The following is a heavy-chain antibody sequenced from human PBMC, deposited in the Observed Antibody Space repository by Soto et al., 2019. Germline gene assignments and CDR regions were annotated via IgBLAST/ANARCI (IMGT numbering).Heavy chain of an antibody. J-gene: IGHJ5*02. D-gene: IGHD3-9*01. CDR1: GYTFTSYD. Sequence: ASVKVSCKASGYTFTSYDINWVRQATGQGLEWMGWMNPNSGNTGYAQKFQGRVTMTRNTSISTAYMELSSLRSEDTAVYYCAREFDPSLINAHWFDPWGQGTLVTVSS. V-gene: IGHV1-8*01. CDR3: AREFDPSLINAHWFDP. CDR2: MNPNSGNT.